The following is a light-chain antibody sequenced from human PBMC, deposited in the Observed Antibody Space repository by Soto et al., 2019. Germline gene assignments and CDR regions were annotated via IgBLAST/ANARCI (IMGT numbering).Light chain of an antibody. J-gene: IGLJ3*02. V-gene: IGLV2-23*01. CDR1: SSDVGSYNL. Sequence: QSALTQPASVSGSPGQSITISCTGTSSDVGSYNLVSWYQQHPGKAPKLMIYEGSKRPSGVSNRFSGSKSGNTASLTISGLQAEDEADYYCCSYAGSSTRWVFGGGTQLTV. CDR2: EGS. CDR3: CSYAGSSTRWV.